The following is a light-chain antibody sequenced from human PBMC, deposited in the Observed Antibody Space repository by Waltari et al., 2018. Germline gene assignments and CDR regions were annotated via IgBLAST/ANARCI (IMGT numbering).Light chain of an antibody. V-gene: IGLV4-69*01. CDR1: SGHSSNV. J-gene: IGLJ3*02. CDR2: VNRDGSH. CDR3: QTGGHGTWV. Sequence: QLVLTQSPSASASLGASVKLTCTLSSGHSSNVIAWHQQQPEKGPRYLMKVNRDGSHSKGDGSPDRFSGSSSGAGHYLTISSLQSEDEADYYCQTGGHGTWVFGGGTKLTVL.